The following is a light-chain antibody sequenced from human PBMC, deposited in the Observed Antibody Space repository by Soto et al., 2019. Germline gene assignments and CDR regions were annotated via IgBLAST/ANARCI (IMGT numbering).Light chain of an antibody. J-gene: IGKJ2*01. V-gene: IGKV3-20*01. CDR2: GAS. CDR1: QSISSSY. CDR3: QQYCNSPPNA. Sequence: EIVLTQSPGTLSLSPGERATLSCRASQSISSSYLAWHQQKPGQAPRVLIYGASSRATGIPDRFSGSGSGTDFNLTISSLEPEDVAVYYCQQYCNSPPNAFGEGTKVEI.